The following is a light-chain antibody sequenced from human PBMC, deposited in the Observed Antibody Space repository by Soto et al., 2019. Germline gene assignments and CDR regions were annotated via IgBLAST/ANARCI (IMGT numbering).Light chain of an antibody. J-gene: IGKJ4*01. CDR1: LPISNY. CDR2: AAS. V-gene: IGKV1-27*01. Sequence: IQMTQSPSSPSSSFGDRVTITWGASLPISNYLAWYQQKPGKIPNLLIYAASTLQAGVPSRFSGSVSGTDGTITFSSLKTEDGSAYDGQKSNSAPLTFGGGTKVDTK. CDR3: QKSNSAPLT.